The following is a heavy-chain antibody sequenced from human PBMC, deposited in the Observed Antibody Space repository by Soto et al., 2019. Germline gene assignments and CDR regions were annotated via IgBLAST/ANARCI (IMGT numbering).Heavy chain of an antibody. CDR3: ARDSPIGSAFSGYDAIDL. CDR2: IIPILDTA. CDR1: GGTFSTST. D-gene: IGHD5-12*01. Sequence: QVQLVQSGAEVKEPGSSVKVSCKASGGTFSTSTFTWVRQAPGQGLEWMGRIIPILDTADYAQKFQGSVTITATTSPSTVFMELSSLSSEGTGIYYCARDSPIGSAFSGYDAIDLWGQGTLVTVSP. J-gene: IGHJ4*02. V-gene: IGHV1-69*08.